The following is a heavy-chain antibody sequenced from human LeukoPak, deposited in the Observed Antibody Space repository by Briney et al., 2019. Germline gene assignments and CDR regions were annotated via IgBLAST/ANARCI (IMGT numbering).Heavy chain of an antibody. CDR1: GGSIGTSNYY. J-gene: IGHJ4*02. CDR2: IFYNGNP. Sequence: SETLSLTCTVSGGSIGTSNYYWGWIRQPPGKGLEWIASIFYNGNPYYSPSLKSRVTISVDTSKNQFSLKLSSVTAADTAVYYCARGGVGVVAEPLGCFDYWGQGTLVTVSS. D-gene: IGHD2-2*01. V-gene: IGHV4-39*01. CDR3: ARGGVGVVAEPLGCFDY.